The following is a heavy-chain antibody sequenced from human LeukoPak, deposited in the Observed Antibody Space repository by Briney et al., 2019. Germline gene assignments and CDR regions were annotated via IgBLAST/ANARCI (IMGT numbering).Heavy chain of an antibody. J-gene: IGHJ5*02. CDR2: IYYSGST. CDR3: ARQYYYSSGSYLFYNWFDP. Sequence: PSETLSLTCTVSGGSISSSSYYWGWIRQPPGKGLEWIGSIYYSGSTYYNPSLKSRVTISVDTSKNQFSLKLSSVTAADTAVYYCARQYYYSSGSYLFYNWFDPWGQGTLVTVSS. D-gene: IGHD3-10*01. V-gene: IGHV4-39*01. CDR1: GGSISSSSYY.